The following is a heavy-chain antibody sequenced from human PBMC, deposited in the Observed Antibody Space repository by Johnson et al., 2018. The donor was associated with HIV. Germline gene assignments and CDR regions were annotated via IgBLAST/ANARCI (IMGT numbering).Heavy chain of an antibody. CDR2: VNWNGDNT. Sequence: VQLVESGGGLVKPGGSLRLSCAASGFTFDDYGMNWVRQAPVKGLEWVSGVNWNGDNTGYADSVKGRFTISRDNAKNSLLLQMNSLRVEDTALYYCARDVIVGGGGGDCYSTHWGQGTMVTVSS. V-gene: IGHV3-20*04. CDR1: GFTFDDYG. D-gene: IGHD2-21*02. CDR3: ARDVIVGGGGGDCYSTH. J-gene: IGHJ3*01.